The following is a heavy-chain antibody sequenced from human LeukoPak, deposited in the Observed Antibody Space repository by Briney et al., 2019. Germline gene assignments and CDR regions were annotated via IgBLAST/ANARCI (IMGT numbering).Heavy chain of an antibody. D-gene: IGHD2-2*01. V-gene: IGHV3-23*01. J-gene: IGHJ4*03. CDR3: ARRVVVPAAPYYFDY. CDR2: ISGGGNT. Sequence: GGSLRLSCAASKFAFSSYAMSWVRQAPGKGLEWVSAISGGGNTYYADSVKGRFTISRDNSKNTLYLQMNSLRAEDTAVYYCARRVVVPAAPYYFDYWGQGTTVTVSS. CDR1: KFAFSSYA.